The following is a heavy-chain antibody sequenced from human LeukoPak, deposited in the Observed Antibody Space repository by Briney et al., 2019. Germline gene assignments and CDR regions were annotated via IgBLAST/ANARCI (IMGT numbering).Heavy chain of an antibody. CDR2: MWYDGSIK. D-gene: IGHD5-24*01. Sequence: EGSLRLSCAASGFTFSSYGMHWVRQAPGKGLEWLAIMWYDGSIKYYADPAKGRFTISRDNSKNTVFLQMNSLRAEDTAVYYCARGRDGYNYYYYYYMDVWGKGTTVTVSS. V-gene: IGHV3-33*02. J-gene: IGHJ6*03. CDR3: ARGRDGYNYYYYYYMDV. CDR1: GFTFSSYG.